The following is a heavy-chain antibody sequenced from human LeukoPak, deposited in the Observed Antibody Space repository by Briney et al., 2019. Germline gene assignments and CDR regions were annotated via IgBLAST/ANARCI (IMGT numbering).Heavy chain of an antibody. J-gene: IGHJ6*02. CDR1: GFTFSSFA. V-gene: IGHV3-30*07. CDR3: ARDKPKRYYYYGMDV. Sequence: GGSLRLSCAASGFTFSSFAMHWVRQAPGKGLEWVAVMSSDGRKENYADSVKGRFTISRDNAKNSLYLQMNSLRAEDTAVYYCARDKPKRYYYYGMDVWGQGTTVTVSS. CDR2: MSSDGRKE.